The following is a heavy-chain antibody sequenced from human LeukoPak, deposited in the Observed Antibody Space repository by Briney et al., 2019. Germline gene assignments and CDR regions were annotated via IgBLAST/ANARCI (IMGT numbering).Heavy chain of an antibody. V-gene: IGHV1-46*01. J-gene: IGHJ6*02. CDR2: INPSGGST. D-gene: IGHD3-22*01. CDR3: AREAYYYDAYGMDV. CDR1: GYTFSSCA. Sequence: ASVKVSCKASGYTFSSCAINWVRQAPGQGLEWMGIINPSGGSTSYAQKFQGRVTMTRDTSTSTVYMELSSLRSEDTAVYYCAREAYYYDAYGMDVWGQGTTVTVSS.